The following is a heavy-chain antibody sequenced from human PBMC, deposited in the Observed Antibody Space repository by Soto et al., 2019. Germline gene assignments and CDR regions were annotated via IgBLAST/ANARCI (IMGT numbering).Heavy chain of an antibody. J-gene: IGHJ4*02. V-gene: IGHV3-30*03. CDR2: ISYVGNTK. Sequence: QVHLVESGGGVVQPGRSLRLSCAASGFTFRNFGMQWVRQAPGKGLEWVASISYVGNTKYSTDSVKGRFTITRDDSKNTLFLQMNSLRSEDTGVYYCSTFWGPLTATVDDSCGQGTLVTVSS. CDR3: STFWGPLTATVDDS. CDR1: GFTFRNFG. D-gene: IGHD3-16*01.